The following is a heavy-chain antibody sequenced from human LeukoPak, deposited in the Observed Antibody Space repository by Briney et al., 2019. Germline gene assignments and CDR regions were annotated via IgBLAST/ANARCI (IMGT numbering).Heavy chain of an antibody. D-gene: IGHD3-3*01. CDR1: GGSFSGYY. V-gene: IGHV4-34*01. Sequence: SETLSLTCAVCGGSFSGYYWSWTRQPPGKGLEWIGEINHSGSTNYNPSLKSRVTISVDTSKNQFSLKLSSVTAADTAVYYCARVPGTQYYDFWSGYLNWFDPWGQGTLVTVSS. CDR3: ARVPGTQYYDFWSGYLNWFDP. J-gene: IGHJ5*02. CDR2: INHSGST.